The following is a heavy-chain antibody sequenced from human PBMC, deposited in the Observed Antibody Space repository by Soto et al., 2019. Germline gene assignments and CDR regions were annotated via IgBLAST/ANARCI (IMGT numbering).Heavy chain of an antibody. CDR1: GYTFTGYY. CDR2: INPNSGGT. D-gene: IGHD4-17*01. J-gene: IGHJ6*02. CDR3: ARDQATVTKYTYYYYGIDV. Sequence: ASVKVSCKASGYTFTGYYMHWVRQAPGQGLEWMGWINPNSGGTNYAQKFQGWVTMTRDTSISTAYMELSRLRSDDTAVYYCARDQATVTKYTYYYYGIDVWGQGTKVTVSS. V-gene: IGHV1-2*04.